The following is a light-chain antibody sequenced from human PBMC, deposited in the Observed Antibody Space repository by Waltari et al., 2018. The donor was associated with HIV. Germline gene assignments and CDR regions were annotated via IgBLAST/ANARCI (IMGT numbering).Light chain of an antibody. V-gene: IGKV1-39*01. CDR2: GAS. J-gene: IGKJ2*01. Sequence: MGMTQSPSSLSASVGDRVTITCRANQNINSYLNWYRQKPGKAPNLLIFGASTLQSGVPSRFSASGSGIDFILTISGVQHEDFATYFCQQSHTTPATFGQGTKLEMK. CDR3: QQSHTTPAT. CDR1: QNINSY.